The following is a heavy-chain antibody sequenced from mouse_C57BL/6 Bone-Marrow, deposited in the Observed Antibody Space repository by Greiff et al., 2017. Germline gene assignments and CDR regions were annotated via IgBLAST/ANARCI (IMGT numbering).Heavy chain of an antibody. J-gene: IGHJ1*03. V-gene: IGHV5-9-1*02. Sequence: EVMLVESGEGLVKPGGSLKLSCAASGFTFSSYAMSWVRQTPEKRLEWVAYISSGGDYIYYADPVKGRFTISRDNARNTLYLQMSSLKSEDTAMYYCTRVGYYGSSYPSYFDVWGTGTTVTVSS. CDR2: ISSGGDYI. CDR3: TRVGYYGSSYPSYFDV. D-gene: IGHD1-1*01. CDR1: GFTFSSYA.